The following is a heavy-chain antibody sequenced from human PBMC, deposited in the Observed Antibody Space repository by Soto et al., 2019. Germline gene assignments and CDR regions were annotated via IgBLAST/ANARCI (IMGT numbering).Heavy chain of an antibody. CDR2: ISVSGGTT. J-gene: IGHJ4*02. V-gene: IGHV3-23*01. CDR1: GITFNNYA. Sequence: GGSLRLSGAASGITFNNYALTWVRQAPGKGLEWVSTISVSGGTTHYSDTVKGRFTISRYNSKKTVYLQMHGLRSDDTAVYYGAKGLYYYASSGYRVFDYWGQVALVTVSS. D-gene: IGHD3-22*01. CDR3: AKGLYYYASSGYRVFDY.